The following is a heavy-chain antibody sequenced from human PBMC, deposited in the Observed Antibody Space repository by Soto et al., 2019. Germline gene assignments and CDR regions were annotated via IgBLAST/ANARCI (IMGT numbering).Heavy chain of an antibody. CDR3: ARFEQIAEALFDY. D-gene: IGHD6-13*01. V-gene: IGHV1-18*01. J-gene: IGHJ4*02. CDR2: ISAYNGNT. Sequence: GSSVKVSRQASCYTFTSNGISWVRQAPGQGLEWMGWISAYNGNTNYAQKLQGRVTMTTDTSTSTAYMELRSLRSDDTAVYYCARFEQIAEALFDYWGQGTMVTVSS. CDR1: CYTFTSNG.